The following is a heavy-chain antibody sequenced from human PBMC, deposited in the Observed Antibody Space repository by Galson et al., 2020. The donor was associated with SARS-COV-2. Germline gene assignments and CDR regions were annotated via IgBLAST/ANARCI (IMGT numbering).Heavy chain of an antibody. CDR2: INAGNGDT. J-gene: IGHJ3*02. D-gene: IGHD3-22*01. CDR3: ARPLTYYSGSNPYYDAFDI. CDR1: GYTFNNYG. Sequence: ASVKVSCKASGYTFNNYGMHWVRQAPGQRLEWMGWINAGNGDTKYSQKFQGRVTLTRDTSASTTYMELSSLRSEDTAVYYCARPLTYYSGSNPYYDAFDIWGQGTLVTVS. V-gene: IGHV1-3*01.